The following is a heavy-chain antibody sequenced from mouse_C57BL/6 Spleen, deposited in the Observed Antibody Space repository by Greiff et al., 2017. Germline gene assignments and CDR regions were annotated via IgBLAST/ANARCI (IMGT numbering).Heavy chain of an antibody. D-gene: IGHD1-1*01. CDR3: ASGSSSAWFAY. Sequence: DVKLQESGPGLVKPSQSLSLTCSVTGYSITSGYYWNWIRQLPGNKLEWMGYISYDGSNNYNPSLKNRISITRDTSKNQFFLKLNSVTTEDTATYYCASGSSSAWFAYWGQGTLVTVSA. CDR1: GYSITSGYY. V-gene: IGHV3-6*01. CDR2: ISYDGSN. J-gene: IGHJ3*01.